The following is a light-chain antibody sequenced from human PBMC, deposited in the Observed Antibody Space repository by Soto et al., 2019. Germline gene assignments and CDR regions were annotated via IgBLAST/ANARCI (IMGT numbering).Light chain of an antibody. J-gene: IGKJ1*01. CDR2: GAS. V-gene: IGKV3-20*01. CDR3: QQYGSSPPWT. CDR1: QSVSSSY. Sequence: EIVLTQSPGTLCLSPGERATLSCRAIQSVSSSYLAWYQQKPGQAPRLLIYGASSRATGIPDRFSGSGSGTDFTLTISRLEPEDFAVYYCQQYGSSPPWTFGQGTKVDI.